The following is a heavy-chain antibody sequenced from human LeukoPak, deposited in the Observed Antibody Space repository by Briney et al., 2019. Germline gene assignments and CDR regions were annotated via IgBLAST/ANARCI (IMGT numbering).Heavy chain of an antibody. V-gene: IGHV3-23*01. J-gene: IGHJ4*02. D-gene: IGHD6-13*01. CDR1: GFTFSSYA. Sequence: PGGSLRLSCAASGFTFSSYAMSWVRQAPGKGLEWVSAISGSGGSTYYADSVKGRFTISRDNSKNTLYLQMNGLRAEDTAVYYCAKDVREYSSSWYEYGYWGQGTLVTVSS. CDR3: AKDVREYSSSWYEYGY. CDR2: ISGSGGST.